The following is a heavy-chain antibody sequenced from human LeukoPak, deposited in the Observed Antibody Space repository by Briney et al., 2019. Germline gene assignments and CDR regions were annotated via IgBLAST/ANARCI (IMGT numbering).Heavy chain of an antibody. CDR1: GGSISSSSYY. D-gene: IGHD1-26*01. CDR3: VTSYSGTYREWSDP. Sequence: PSETLSLTCTVSGGSISSSSYYWGWIRQPPGKGLEWIGSIYYSGSTYSNPSLKSRLTISVDTSKNQFSLKLSSVTAADTAVYYCVTSYSGTYREWSDPWGQGTLVTVSS. CDR2: IYYSGST. J-gene: IGHJ5*02. V-gene: IGHV4-39*01.